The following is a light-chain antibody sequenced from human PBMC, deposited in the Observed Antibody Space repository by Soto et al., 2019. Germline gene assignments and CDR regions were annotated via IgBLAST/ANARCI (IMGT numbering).Light chain of an antibody. Sequence: EIVLTQSPGTLSLSPGERATLSCRASQSVSSSYLAWYQQKPGQAPRLLIYGASSRATGIPDRFSGSGSGTDFTLTISILEPEDFAVYYCQQYGSSLITFGPGTKVDIK. CDR3: QQYGSSLIT. CDR2: GAS. J-gene: IGKJ3*01. V-gene: IGKV3-20*01. CDR1: QSVSSSY.